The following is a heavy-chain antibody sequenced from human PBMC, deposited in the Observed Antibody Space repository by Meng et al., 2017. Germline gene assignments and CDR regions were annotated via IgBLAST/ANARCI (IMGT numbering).Heavy chain of an antibody. CDR1: GGSISSYY. V-gene: IGHV4-34*01. D-gene: IGHD3-10*01. CDR3: ARGGLLWFGELLHAYDRWFDP. J-gene: IGHJ5*02. CDR2: INHSGST. Sequence: SETLSLTCTVSGGSISSYYWSWIRQPPGKGLEWIGEINHSGSTNYNPPLKSRVTISVDTSKNQFSLKLSSVTAADTAVYYCARGGLLWFGELLHAYDRWFDPWGQGTLVTVSS.